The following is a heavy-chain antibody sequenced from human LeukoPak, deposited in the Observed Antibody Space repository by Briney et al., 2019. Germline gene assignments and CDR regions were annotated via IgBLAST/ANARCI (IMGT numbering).Heavy chain of an antibody. CDR1: GASISNYH. CDR2: IYTSGNT. Sequence: SETLSLTCSVSGASISNYHWTWIRQPAEKGLEWVGLIYTSGNTNYNPSLKSRVTISVDKSKNQLSLKLNSVTAADTAVYYCARKDGDYWGQGIMVTASS. J-gene: IGHJ4*02. CDR3: ARKDGDY. V-gene: IGHV4-4*07.